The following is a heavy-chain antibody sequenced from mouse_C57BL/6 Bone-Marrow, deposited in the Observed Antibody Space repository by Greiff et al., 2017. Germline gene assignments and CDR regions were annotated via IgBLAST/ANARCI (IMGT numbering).Heavy chain of an antibody. CDR2: IWRGGST. Sequence: VKLMESGPGLVQPSQSLSITCTVSGFSLTSYGVHWVRQSPGKGLEWLGVIWRGGSTDYNAAFMSRMSLTKDKSKSQVFFKMNSRQAYDTAIYYCAKTGGLRLWYYAMDYWGQGTSVTVSS. V-gene: IGHV2-5*01. D-gene: IGHD2-4*01. CDR3: AKTGGLRLWYYAMDY. J-gene: IGHJ4*01. CDR1: GFSLTSYG.